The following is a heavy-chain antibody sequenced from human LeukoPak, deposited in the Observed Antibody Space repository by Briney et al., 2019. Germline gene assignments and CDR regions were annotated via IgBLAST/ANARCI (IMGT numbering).Heavy chain of an antibody. CDR1: GFTFSSYA. CDR2: ISGSGGST. Sequence: GGSLRLSCAASGFTFSSYAMSWVRQAPGKGLEWVSAISGSGGSTYYADSVKGRFTISRDNSKNTLYLQMNSLRAEDTAVYYCAKGGRGAAAADYDYYYMDVWGKGTTVTVSS. V-gene: IGHV3-23*01. J-gene: IGHJ6*03. D-gene: IGHD6-13*01. CDR3: AKGGRGAAAADYDYYYMDV.